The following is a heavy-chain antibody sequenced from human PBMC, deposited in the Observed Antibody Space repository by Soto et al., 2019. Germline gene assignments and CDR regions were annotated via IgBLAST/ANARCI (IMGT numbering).Heavy chain of an antibody. D-gene: IGHD3-16*01. V-gene: IGHV3-74*01. CDR1: GFTFSSHW. J-gene: IGHJ4*02. CDR3: VRGPVRGKDRHFDY. Sequence: EVQLAESGGGLVQPGGSLRLSCAASGFTFSSHWMHWVRQAPGKGLVWVSRIIGDGNEITYADSVKGRFTISRDNAKNTVILHMNSLRAEDKAVYYCVRGPVRGKDRHFDYWGQGTLVTVSS. CDR2: IIGDGNEI.